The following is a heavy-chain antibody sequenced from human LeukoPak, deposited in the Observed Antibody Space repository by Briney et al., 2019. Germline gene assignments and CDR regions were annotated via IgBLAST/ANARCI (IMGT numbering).Heavy chain of an antibody. J-gene: IGHJ4*02. V-gene: IGHV3-9*01. D-gene: IGHD4-11*01. CDR3: ARELQGLVDY. CDR2: ISWNSGSI. CDR1: GFTFDDYA. Sequence: GGSLRLSCAASGFTFDDYAMHWVRQAPGKGLEWVSGISWNSGSIGYADSVKGRFTISRDNAKNSLYLQMNSLRAEDTAVYYCARELQGLVDYWGQGTLVTASS.